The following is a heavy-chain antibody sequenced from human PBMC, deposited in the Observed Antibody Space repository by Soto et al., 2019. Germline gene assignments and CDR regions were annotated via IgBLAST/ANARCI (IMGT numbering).Heavy chain of an antibody. J-gene: IGHJ4*02. Sequence: GASVKVSCKASGGTLSSYAISWVRQAPGQGLEWMGGIIPIFGTANYAQKFQGRVTITADESTSTAYMELSSLRSEDTAVYYCARAPPKYSSGSLDYWGQGTLVTVSS. CDR1: GGTLSSYA. CDR2: IIPIFGTA. V-gene: IGHV1-69*13. CDR3: ARAPPKYSSGSLDY. D-gene: IGHD6-19*01.